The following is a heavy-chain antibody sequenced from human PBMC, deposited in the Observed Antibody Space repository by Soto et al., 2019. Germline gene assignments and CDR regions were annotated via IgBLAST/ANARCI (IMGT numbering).Heavy chain of an antibody. CDR3: ARTGGYYCYYMDV. V-gene: IGHV3-21*01. CDR1: GFTFSSYS. D-gene: IGHD3-10*01. Sequence: EVQLVESGGGLVKPGGSLRLSCAASGFTFSSYSMNWVRQAPGKGLEGVSSISSSSSYIYYAESVKGRFTISRDNAKNSLYLQMNSLRAEDTAVYYCARTGGYYCYYMDVWGKGTTVTVSS. J-gene: IGHJ6*03. CDR2: ISSSSSYI.